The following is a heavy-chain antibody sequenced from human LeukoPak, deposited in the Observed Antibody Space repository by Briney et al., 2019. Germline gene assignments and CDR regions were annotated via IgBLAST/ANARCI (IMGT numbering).Heavy chain of an antibody. D-gene: IGHD3-10*01. CDR1: GGFFSGYY. CDR3: ARGTWYYGSGPHRRFDP. Sequence: SETLSLTCAVYGGFFSGYYWSWIRQPPGKGLEWIGEINHSGSTNYNPSLKSRVTISVDTSKNQFSLKLSSVTAADTAVYYCARGTWYYGSGPHRRFDPWGQGTLVTVSS. V-gene: IGHV4-34*01. J-gene: IGHJ5*02. CDR2: INHSGST.